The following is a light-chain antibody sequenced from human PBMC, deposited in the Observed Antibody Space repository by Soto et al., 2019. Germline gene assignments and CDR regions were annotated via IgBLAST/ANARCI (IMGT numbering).Light chain of an antibody. CDR1: SSDIGSNNY. CDR2: EVS. CDR3: SSYTTTARL. Sequence: QSALTQPASVSGSPGQSITISCTGTSSDIGSNNYVSWFQQRPGKAPTLIIYEVSNRPSGVSTHFSGSKSGNTASLTISGLLHEDEAEYYCSSYTTTARLFGGGTKLTVL. V-gene: IGLV2-14*01. J-gene: IGLJ3*02.